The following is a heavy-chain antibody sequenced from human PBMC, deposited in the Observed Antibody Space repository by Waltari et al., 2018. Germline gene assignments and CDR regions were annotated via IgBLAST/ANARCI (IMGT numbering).Heavy chain of an antibody. J-gene: IGHJ4*02. Sequence: QLQLQESGPGLVKPSETLSLTCTVSGGSISSSSYYWGWIRQPPGTGLEWIGSIYYSGSTYYNPSLKSRVTISVDTSKNQFSLKLSSVTAADTAVYYCARQIVEVAGRRGGTPYYFDCWGQGTLVTVSS. CDR2: IYYSGST. CDR1: GGSISSSSYY. V-gene: IGHV4-39*01. D-gene: IGHD6-19*01. CDR3: ARQIVEVAGRRGGTPYYFDC.